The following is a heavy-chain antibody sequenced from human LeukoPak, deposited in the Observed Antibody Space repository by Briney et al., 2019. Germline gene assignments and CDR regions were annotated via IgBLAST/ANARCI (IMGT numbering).Heavy chain of an antibody. Sequence: SETLSLTCAVYGGSFSGYYWSWIRQPPGKGLEWIGEINHSGSTNYNPSLKSRVTISVDTSKNQFSLKLSSVTAADTAVYYCAREPVDIVATIPTYYYYGMDVWGQGTTVTVSS. J-gene: IGHJ6*02. D-gene: IGHD5-12*01. CDR3: AREPVDIVATIPTYYYYGMDV. CDR2: INHSGST. CDR1: GGSFSGYY. V-gene: IGHV4-34*01.